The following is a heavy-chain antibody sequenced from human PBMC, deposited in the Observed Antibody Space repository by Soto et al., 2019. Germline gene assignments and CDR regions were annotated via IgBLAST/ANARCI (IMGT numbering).Heavy chain of an antibody. J-gene: IGHJ4*02. CDR1: VKSRIGYY. CDR2: NNHSGNT. CDR3: ARHHVRGRTIAGAAEF. D-gene: IGHD1-26*01. V-gene: IGHV4-34*01. Sequence: PSETLCLTCAVYVKSRIGYYWSWIRQPPGKALEWIGENNHSGNTNYNPSLKSRVTISVDTSKNQLFLNLSSVTAADTAMYYCARHHVRGRTIAGAAEFWGKGTLVTVSS.